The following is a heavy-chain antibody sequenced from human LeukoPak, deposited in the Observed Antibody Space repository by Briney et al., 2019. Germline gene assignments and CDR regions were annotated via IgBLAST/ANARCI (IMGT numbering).Heavy chain of an antibody. CDR1: GYTFTSYD. CDR3: ARWSTAAGSYGMDV. D-gene: IGHD6-13*01. CDR2: VNPNSGNT. J-gene: IGHJ6*02. V-gene: IGHV1-8*01. Sequence: ASVKVSCKASGYTFTSYDINWVRQATGQGLEWMGWVNPNSGNTGYAQKFQGRVTMTRNTSISTAYMELSSLRSEDTAVYYCARWSTAAGSYGMDVWGQGTTVTVSS.